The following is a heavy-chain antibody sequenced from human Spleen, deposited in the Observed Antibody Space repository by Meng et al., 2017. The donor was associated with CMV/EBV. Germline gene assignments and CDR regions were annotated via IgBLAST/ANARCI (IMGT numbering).Heavy chain of an antibody. V-gene: IGHV1-69*05. J-gene: IGHJ4*02. CDR3: ARVSDTAMVASLDF. D-gene: IGHD5-18*01. CDR2: IIPICGTS. CDR1: AGTSSNQI. Sequence: AGTSSNQIFNWVRQTSVQGLEWMGGIIPICGTSNYAQKFQGRLTITTDDSTNTGYMELRSLTSEDTAVYYCARVSDTAMVASLDFWGQGTLVTVSS.